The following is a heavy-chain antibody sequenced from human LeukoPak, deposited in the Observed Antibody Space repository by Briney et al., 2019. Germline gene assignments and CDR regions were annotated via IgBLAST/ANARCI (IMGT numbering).Heavy chain of an antibody. D-gene: IGHD3-3*01. CDR1: GGSISSSSYY. V-gene: IGHV4-39*07. CDR2: IYCSGST. J-gene: IGHJ4*02. Sequence: SETLSLTCTVSGGSISSSSYYWGWIRQPPGKGLEWIGSIYCSGSTYYNPSLKSRVTISVDTSKNQFSLKLSSVTAADTAVYYCARVGWYYDFWSGYYPREYFDYWGQGTLVTVSS. CDR3: ARVGWYYDFWSGYYPREYFDY.